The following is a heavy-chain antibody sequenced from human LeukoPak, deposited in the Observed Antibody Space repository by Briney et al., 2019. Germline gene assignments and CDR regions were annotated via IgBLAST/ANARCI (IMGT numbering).Heavy chain of an antibody. CDR1: GGSIGSTNYY. J-gene: IGHJ4*02. CDR3: ARARSLFDFWSGYYQYYFDY. CDR2: IYYSGST. D-gene: IGHD3-3*01. V-gene: IGHV4-39*01. Sequence: SETLSLTCTVSGGSIGSTNYYWGRIRQPPGKGLEWIANIYYSGSTYYNPSLKSRVTISVDTSKNQFSLRLNSVTAADTSIYYCARARSLFDFWSGYYQYYFDYWGKGTLVTVSS.